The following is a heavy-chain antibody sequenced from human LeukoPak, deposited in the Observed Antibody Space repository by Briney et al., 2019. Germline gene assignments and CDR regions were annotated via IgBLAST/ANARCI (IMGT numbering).Heavy chain of an antibody. J-gene: IGHJ4*02. CDR2: FSGYNGNT. Sequence: ASVRVSCTVSGYSFSYFGINWVRQAPGQGLEWLGGFSGYNGNTTYAKKSEGRLALTTDTATSTIYMELRNLGSDDTAVYYCARGLDAAAGLANFDYWGQGTLVTVSS. D-gene: IGHD6-25*01. V-gene: IGHV1-18*01. CDR1: GYSFSYFG. CDR3: ARGLDAAAGLANFDY.